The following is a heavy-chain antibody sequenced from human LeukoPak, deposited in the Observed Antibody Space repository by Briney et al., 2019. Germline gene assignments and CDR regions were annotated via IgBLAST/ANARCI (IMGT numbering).Heavy chain of an antibody. D-gene: IGHD3-9*01. CDR2: IHPNSGVT. Sequence: ASVKVSCKASGYTFTDYYMHWVRQAPGQGLEWMAWIHPNSGVTNYAQKSQGRVTMTRDTSISTVYMELNRLTSDDTATYYCARDNDWGPDFWGQGTLVTVSS. CDR1: GYTFTDYY. J-gene: IGHJ4*02. CDR3: ARDNDWGPDF. V-gene: IGHV1-2*02.